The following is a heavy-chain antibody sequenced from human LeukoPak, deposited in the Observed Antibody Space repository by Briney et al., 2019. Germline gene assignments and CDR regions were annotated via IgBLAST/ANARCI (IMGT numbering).Heavy chain of an antibody. CDR2: IYSGGST. CDR3: AKDIPSPFDY. Sequence: GGSLRLSCAASGCTYRTNHKSWPRQAPGKGLEWVSVIYSGGSTYYADSVQGRFTISRDNSQNTLYLQMNSLRAEDTARYYCAKDIPSPFDYWGQGTLVTVSS. V-gene: IGHV3-53*01. CDR1: GCTYRTNH. J-gene: IGHJ4*02.